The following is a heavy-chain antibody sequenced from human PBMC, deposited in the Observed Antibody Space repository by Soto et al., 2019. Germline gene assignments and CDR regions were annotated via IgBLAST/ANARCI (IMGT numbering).Heavy chain of an antibody. J-gene: IGHJ4*02. CDR2: ISGSGGST. CDR3: AKDFLEWLFYNYFAS. Sequence: LGGSLRLSWAASGFTFSGYAMSWCRQALGKGLEWVSAISGSGGSTYYADSVKGRFTISRDNSKNTLYLQMNSLRAEDTDVYYCAKDFLEWLFYNYFASWRQGTLVTASS. CDR1: GFTFSGYA. D-gene: IGHD3-3*01. V-gene: IGHV3-23*01.